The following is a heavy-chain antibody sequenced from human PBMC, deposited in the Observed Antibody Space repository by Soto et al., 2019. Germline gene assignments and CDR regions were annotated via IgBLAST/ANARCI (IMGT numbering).Heavy chain of an antibody. J-gene: IGHJ6*02. CDR3: ARSQGSSTSLEIYYYYYYGMDV. V-gene: IGHV1-69*01. D-gene: IGHD2-2*01. Sequence: QVQLVQSGAEVKKPGASVKVSCKASGGTFSSYAISWVRQAPGQGLEWMGGIIPISDTTNYAQKFQGRVTITADESTSPDSMELSSLRSEDTAVYYCARSQGSSTSLEIYYYYYYGMDVWGQGTTVTVSS. CDR2: IIPISDTT. CDR1: GGTFSSYA.